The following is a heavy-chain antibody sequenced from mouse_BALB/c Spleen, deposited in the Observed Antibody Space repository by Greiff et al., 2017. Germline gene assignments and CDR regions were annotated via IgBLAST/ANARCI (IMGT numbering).Heavy chain of an antibody. D-gene: IGHD2-12*01. CDR2: IYPYNGGT. V-gene: IGHV1S29*02. J-gene: IGHJ4*01. Sequence: VQLQQSGPELVKPGASVKISCKASGYTFTDYNMHWVKQSHGKSLEWIGYIYPYNGGTGYNQKFKSKATLTVDNSSSTAYMELRSLTSEDSAVYYCVLVGDYAMDYWGQGTSVTVSS. CDR3: VLVGDYAMDY. CDR1: GYTFTDYN.